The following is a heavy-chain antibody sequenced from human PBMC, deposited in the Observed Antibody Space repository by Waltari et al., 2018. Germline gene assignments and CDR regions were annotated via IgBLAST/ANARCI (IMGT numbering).Heavy chain of an antibody. CDR2: IKQDGSEK. J-gene: IGHJ2*01. Sequence: EVQLVESGGGLVKPGGSLRLSCAASGFTFSSYWMSWVRQAPGKGLEWVANIKQDGSEKYYVDSVKGRFTISRDNAKNSLYLQMNSLRAEDTAVYYCARKAGYYDSSGYRWYFDLWGRGTLVTVSS. V-gene: IGHV3-7*04. CDR3: ARKAGYYDSSGYRWYFDL. CDR1: GFTFSSYW. D-gene: IGHD3-22*01.